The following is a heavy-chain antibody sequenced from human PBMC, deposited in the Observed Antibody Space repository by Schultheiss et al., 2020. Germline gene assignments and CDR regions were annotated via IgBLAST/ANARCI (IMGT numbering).Heavy chain of an antibody. CDR2: INPSGGST. J-gene: IGHJ4*02. V-gene: IGHV1-2*02. CDR1: GYTFTGYY. CDR3: AKVVATIDY. Sequence: ASVKVSCKASGYTFTGYYMHWVRQAPGQGLEWMGWINPSGGSTSYAQKFQGRVTMTRDTSISTAYMELSRLRSDDTAVYYCAKVVATIDYWGQGTLVTVSS. D-gene: IGHD5-12*01.